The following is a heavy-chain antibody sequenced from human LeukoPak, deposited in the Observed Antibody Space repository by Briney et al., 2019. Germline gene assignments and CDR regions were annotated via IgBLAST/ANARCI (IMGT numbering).Heavy chain of an antibody. D-gene: IGHD3-22*01. Sequence: GESLKISCKGSGYSFTSYWIGWVRQMPGKGLEWMGIIYPGDSYTRYSPSFQGQVTISADKSISTAYLQWSSLKASDTAMYYCARPGYYYDSSGYYTPFYFDYWGQGTLVTVSS. J-gene: IGHJ4*02. V-gene: IGHV5-51*01. CDR3: ARPGYYYDSSGYYTPFYFDY. CDR2: IYPGDSYT. CDR1: GYSFTSYW.